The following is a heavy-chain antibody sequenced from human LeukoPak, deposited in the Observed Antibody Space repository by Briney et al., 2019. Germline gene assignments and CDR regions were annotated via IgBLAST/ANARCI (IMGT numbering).Heavy chain of an antibody. CDR1: GGTFSSYA. Sequence: SVKVSCKASGGTFSSYAISWVRQAPGQGLEWMGGIIPIFGTANYAQKFRGRVAITADKSTSTAYMELSSLRSEDTAVYYCASTNGYRYDYWGQGTLVTVSS. D-gene: IGHD5-18*01. J-gene: IGHJ4*02. V-gene: IGHV1-69*06. CDR3: ASTNGYRYDY. CDR2: IIPIFGTA.